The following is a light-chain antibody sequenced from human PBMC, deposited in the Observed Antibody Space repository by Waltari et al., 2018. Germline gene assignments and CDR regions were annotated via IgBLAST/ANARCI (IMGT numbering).Light chain of an antibody. CDR1: SSNIGAGFD. V-gene: IGLV1-40*01. J-gene: IGLJ2*01. CDR2: GNT. CDR3: QSYDSSLSAHVV. Sequence: QSVLTQPPSVSGAPGQRVTISCTGSSSNIGAGFDVHWYQQLPGTAPKLLIFGNTKRPSGVPDRFSASKSGTSASLAITGLQAEDEADYYCQSYDSSLSAHVVFGGGTKLTVL.